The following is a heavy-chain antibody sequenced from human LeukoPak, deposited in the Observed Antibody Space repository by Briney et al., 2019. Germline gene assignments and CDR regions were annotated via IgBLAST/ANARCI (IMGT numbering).Heavy chain of an antibody. CDR3: IKGGGSGWPFDY. CDR1: GFTFSSYW. J-gene: IGHJ4*02. Sequence: GGSLRLTCAASGFTFSSYWMSWVRQAPGKGLEWVANIKQDGSEENYVDSAKGRFTISRDNAKSSLYLQMNSLRPEDTAVYYCIKGGGSGWPFDYWGQGTLVTVSS. CDR2: IKQDGSEE. V-gene: IGHV3-7*03. D-gene: IGHD6-19*01.